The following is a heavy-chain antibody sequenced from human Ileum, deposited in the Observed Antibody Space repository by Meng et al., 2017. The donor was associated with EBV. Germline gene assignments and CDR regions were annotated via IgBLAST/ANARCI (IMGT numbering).Heavy chain of an antibody. CDR3: ARRGSYGGGCDY. V-gene: IGHV4-34*01. D-gene: IGHD1-26*01. J-gene: IGHJ4*02. CDR2: INPSKAT. CDR1: GGPSTDYY. Sequence: QVQLHHWGAGLLKPSAPLSLTCAVYGGPSTDYYWTWIRQPPGKGLEWIGEINPSKATNYNPSPKGRVTISVNTSKNQFSLKMNSLTAADTAIYYCARRGSYGGGCDYWGQGTLVTVSS.